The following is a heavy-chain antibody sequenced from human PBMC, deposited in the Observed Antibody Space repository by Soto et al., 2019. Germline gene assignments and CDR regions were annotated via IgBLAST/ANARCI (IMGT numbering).Heavy chain of an antibody. CDR1: GGTFSSYA. D-gene: IGHD2-21*02. J-gene: IGHJ4*02. Sequence: QVQLVQSGAEVKKPGSSVKVSCKASGGTFSSYAISWVRQAPGQGLEWMGGIIPIFGTANYAQKFQGRVTITADESTSTAYMELSSLRSEDTAVYYCARYRLDVVVTAPQYYFDYWGQGPLVTVSS. CDR2: IIPIFGTA. CDR3: ARYRLDVVVTAPQYYFDY. V-gene: IGHV1-69*01.